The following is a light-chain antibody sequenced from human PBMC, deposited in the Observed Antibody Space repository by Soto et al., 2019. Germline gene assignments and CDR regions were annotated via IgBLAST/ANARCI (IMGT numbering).Light chain of an antibody. J-gene: IGKJ1*01. V-gene: IGKV3-11*01. CDR1: QSVSSY. CDR3: QQRSNWPPT. CDR2: DAS. Sequence: IVLTQSPARRSLSAGERATLACRASQSVSSYLAWYQQKPGQAPRLLIYDASNRATGIPARFSGSGSGTDFTLTISSLEPEDFAVYYCQQRSNWPPTFGQGTKVDIK.